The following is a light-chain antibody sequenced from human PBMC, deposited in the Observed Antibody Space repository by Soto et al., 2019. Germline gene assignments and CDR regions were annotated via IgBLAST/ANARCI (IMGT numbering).Light chain of an antibody. J-gene: IGKJ1*01. V-gene: IGKV2-30*01. CDR2: EVS. CDR1: QSLVYSVGNAY. CDR3: MQRSFCPWT. Sequence: DVVLPQSPLSLPVTLGQPASISCRSSQSLVYSVGNAYLIWFHQRPGQSPRRLIVEVSNRDSRAPDRFGGSGAGSDFTLKISRVEAEYVVVYYCMQRSFCPWTFGQGTKLEI.